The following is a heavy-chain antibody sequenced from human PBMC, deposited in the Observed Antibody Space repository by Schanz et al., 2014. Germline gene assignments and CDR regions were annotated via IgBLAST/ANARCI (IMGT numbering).Heavy chain of an antibody. J-gene: IGHJ4*02. CDR1: GFTFSSYA. D-gene: IGHD5-12*01. Sequence: EVQLLESGGGLVQPGGSLRLSCAASGFTFSSYAMSWVRQAPGKGLEWVSAISGSGGSTYYADSVKGRFTISRDNAENTLFLQMNSLRAEDTAVYYCARKVVATIGGYYDIWGQGTLVIVSS. V-gene: IGHV3-23*01. CDR2: ISGSGGST. CDR3: ARKVVATIGGYYDI.